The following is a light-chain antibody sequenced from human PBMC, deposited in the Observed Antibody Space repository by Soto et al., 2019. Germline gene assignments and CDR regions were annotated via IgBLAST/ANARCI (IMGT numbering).Light chain of an antibody. CDR2: GAS. J-gene: IGKJ5*01. Sequence: EIVMTQSPATLSVSPGERVTLSCRASQSINNKVAWYQQKPGQAPRLLIYGASTRATGISARFSGSGSGTEFTLTISSLQSGDFAVYYCQQYNNWPPITFGQGTRLEIK. CDR1: QSINNK. CDR3: QQYNNWPPIT. V-gene: IGKV3-15*01.